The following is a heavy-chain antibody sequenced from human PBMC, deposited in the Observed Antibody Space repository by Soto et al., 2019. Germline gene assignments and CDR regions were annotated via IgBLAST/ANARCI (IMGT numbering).Heavy chain of an antibody. CDR2: IWYDGSNK. CDR1: GFTFSSYG. V-gene: IGHV3-33*01. CDR3: AREGPHYCSGGSCYVSYYYYGMDV. J-gene: IGHJ6*02. D-gene: IGHD2-15*01. Sequence: GGSLRLSCAASGFTFSSYGMHWVRQAPGKGLEWVAVIWYDGSNKYYADSVKGRFTISRDNSKNTLYLQMNSLRAEDTAVYYCAREGPHYCSGGSCYVSYYYYGMDVWGQGTTVTVS.